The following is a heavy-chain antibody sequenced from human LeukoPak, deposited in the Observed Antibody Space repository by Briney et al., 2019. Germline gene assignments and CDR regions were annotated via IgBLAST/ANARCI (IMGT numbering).Heavy chain of an antibody. Sequence: GGSLRLSCVASGFIFSSYAMNWVRQAPGKGLEYVSGISSIGGGTYYANSAKGRFTISRDNSKNTLYLQMGSLRVEDMALYYCAKSRDAEMATLDYWGQGTLVTVSS. D-gene: IGHD5-24*01. V-gene: IGHV3-64*01. CDR2: ISSIGGGT. CDR3: AKSRDAEMATLDY. J-gene: IGHJ4*02. CDR1: GFIFSSYA.